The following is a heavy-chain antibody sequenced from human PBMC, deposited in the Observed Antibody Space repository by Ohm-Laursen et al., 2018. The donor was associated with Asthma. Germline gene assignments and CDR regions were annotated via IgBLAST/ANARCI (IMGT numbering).Heavy chain of an antibody. D-gene: IGHD6-19*01. CDR3: AKGSSDDPYNWFDP. V-gene: IGHV3-23*01. CDR1: GFTFSSFA. CDR2: ISGSGGDT. Sequence: SLRLSCAASGFTFSSFAMNWVRQAPGKGLEWVSVISGSGGDTYYADSVRGRFTISRDNSKNTLYLQMNSLRADDTAVYYCAKGSSDDPYNWFDPWGQGSLVTVSS. J-gene: IGHJ5*02.